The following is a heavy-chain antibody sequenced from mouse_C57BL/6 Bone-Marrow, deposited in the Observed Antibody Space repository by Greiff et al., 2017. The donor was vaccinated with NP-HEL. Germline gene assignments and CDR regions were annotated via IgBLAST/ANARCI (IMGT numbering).Heavy chain of an antibody. J-gene: IGHJ2*01. CDR2: IRSKSNNYAT. CDR3: VRDIYPCDY. CDR1: GFSFNTYA. Sequence: EVKLQESGGGLVQPKGSLKLSCAASGFSFNTYAMNWVRQAPGKGLEWVARIRSKSNNYATYYADSVKDRFTISRDDSESMLYLQMNNLKTEDTAMYYCVRDIYPCDYWGQGTTLTVSS. V-gene: IGHV10-1*01.